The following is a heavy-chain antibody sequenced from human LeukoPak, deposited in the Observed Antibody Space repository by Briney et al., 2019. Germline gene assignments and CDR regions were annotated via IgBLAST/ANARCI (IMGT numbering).Heavy chain of an antibody. V-gene: IGHV7-4-1*02. J-gene: IGHJ6*02. Sequence: ASVKVSCKASGYTFTSYAMNWVRQAPGQGLEWVGWINTNTGNPTYAQGFTGRFVFSLDTSVSTAYLQISSLKAEDTAVYYCARGPSITIFGVVISVGYYYYGMDVWGQGTTVTVSS. D-gene: IGHD3-3*01. CDR2: INTNTGNP. CDR1: GYTFTSYA. CDR3: ARGPSITIFGVVISVGYYYYGMDV.